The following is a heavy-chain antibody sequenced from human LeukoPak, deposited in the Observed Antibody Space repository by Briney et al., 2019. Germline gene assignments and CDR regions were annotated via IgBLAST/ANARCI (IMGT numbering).Heavy chain of an antibody. V-gene: IGHV3-66*01. Sequence: GGSLRLSCAVSGLTVNSNYMNWVRQAPGKGLEWVSVIYSDGSTFYADSVKGRFTTSRDNSKNTLYLQMNSLRAEDTAVYYCARESLGEPGSFDYWGQGTLVTVSS. D-gene: IGHD3-10*01. J-gene: IGHJ4*02. CDR2: IYSDGST. CDR1: GLTVNSNY. CDR3: ARESLGEPGSFDY.